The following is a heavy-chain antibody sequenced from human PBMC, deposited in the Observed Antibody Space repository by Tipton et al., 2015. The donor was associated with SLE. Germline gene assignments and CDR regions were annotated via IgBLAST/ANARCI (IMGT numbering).Heavy chain of an antibody. J-gene: IGHJ4*02. CDR3: ARVKVSYYDTTGPYDY. CDR1: GFTFNSYT. CDR2: ISSSSGVI. D-gene: IGHD3-22*01. Sequence: SLRLSCVASGFTFNSYTMTWVRQAPGKGLEWVSSISSSSGVIYYTDSVKGRFTISRDNAKNSLYLQMNSLRAEDAAVYYCARVKVSYYDTTGPYDYWGQGTLVTVSS. V-gene: IGHV3-21*01.